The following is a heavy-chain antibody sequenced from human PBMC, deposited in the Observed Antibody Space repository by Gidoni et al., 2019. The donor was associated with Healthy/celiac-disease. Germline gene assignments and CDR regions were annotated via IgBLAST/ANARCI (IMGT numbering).Heavy chain of an antibody. J-gene: IGHJ4*02. CDR2: IYHSGST. CDR1: GGSISSGGYS. D-gene: IGHD3-22*01. CDR3: ASSYYSSGYYYNY. V-gene: IGHV4-30-2*01. Sequence: QLQLQESGSGLVKPSQTLSLTCAVSGGSISSGGYSWRWIRQPPGKGLEWIGYIYHSGSTYYNPSLKSRVTISVDRSKNQFSLKLSSVTAADTAVYYCASSYYSSGYYYNYWGQGTLVTVSS.